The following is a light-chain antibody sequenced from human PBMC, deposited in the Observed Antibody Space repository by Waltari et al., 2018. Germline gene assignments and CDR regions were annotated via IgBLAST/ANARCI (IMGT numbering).Light chain of an antibody. CDR3: QQPPGMHT. Sequence: EIVLTQSPATLSVSPGERATLSCRASQSVGTYLAWYQQKPGQAPRLLIYDASSRATGIPARFSGSGSGTDFTLTISSLEAEDFAVYYCQQPPGMHTFGQGTKLEIK. CDR2: DAS. J-gene: IGKJ2*01. CDR1: QSVGTY. V-gene: IGKV3-11*01.